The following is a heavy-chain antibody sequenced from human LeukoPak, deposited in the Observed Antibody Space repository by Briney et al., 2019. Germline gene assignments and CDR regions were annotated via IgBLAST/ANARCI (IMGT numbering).Heavy chain of an antibody. CDR2: INHSGST. CDR1: GGSFSGYY. J-gene: IGHJ4*02. V-gene: IGHV4-34*01. Sequence: SETLSLTCAVYGGSFSGYYWSWIRQPPGKGLEWIGEINHSGSTNYNPSLKSRVTISVDTSKNQFSLKLSSVTAADTAAYYCATTYYYDSSGYPPTRYFDYWGQGTLATVSS. D-gene: IGHD3-22*01. CDR3: ATTYYYDSSGYPPTRYFDY.